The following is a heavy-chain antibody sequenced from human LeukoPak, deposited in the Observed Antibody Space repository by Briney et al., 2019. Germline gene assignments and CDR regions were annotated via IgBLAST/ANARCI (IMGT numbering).Heavy chain of an antibody. V-gene: IGHV4-59*01. D-gene: IGHD7-27*01. CDR3: ARGILTGDPERDY. Sequence: PSETLSLTCTVSGGSISSYYWSWIRQPPGKGLEWIGYIYYSGGTNYNPSLKSRVIISVDTSKNQFSLKLSSVTAADTAVYYCARGILTGDPERDYWGQGTLVTVSS. J-gene: IGHJ4*02. CDR2: IYYSGGT. CDR1: GGSISSYY.